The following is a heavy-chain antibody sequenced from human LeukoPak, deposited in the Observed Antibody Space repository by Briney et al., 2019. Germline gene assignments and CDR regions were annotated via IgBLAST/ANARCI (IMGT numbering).Heavy chain of an antibody. J-gene: IGHJ4*02. D-gene: IGHD6-13*01. CDR1: GYSISSGYY. CDR3: ARGRYSSSWYSPSLDY. V-gene: IGHV4-38-2*02. CDR2: INHSGST. Sequence: SETLSLTCTVSGYSISSGYYWSWIRQPPGKGLEWIGEINHSGSTNYNPSLKSRVTISVDTSKNQFSLKLSSVTAADTAVYYCARGRYSSSWYSPSLDYWGQGTLVTVSS.